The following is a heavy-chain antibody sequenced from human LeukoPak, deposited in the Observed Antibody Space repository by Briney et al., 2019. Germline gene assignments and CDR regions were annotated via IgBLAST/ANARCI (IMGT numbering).Heavy chain of an antibody. J-gene: IGHJ2*01. CDR3: AKVGYSSSWTPYWYFDL. CDR1: GVTLRNYG. D-gene: IGHD6-13*01. CDR2: IRGSGDTT. Sequence: GESLRLSCAASGVTLRNYGLSWVRHTPGKGREWVSAIRGSGDTTFYADSVKGRFTISRDNSENTVYLQMNSLRAEDTAVYYCAKVGYSSSWTPYWYFDLWGRGTLVTVSS. V-gene: IGHV3-23*01.